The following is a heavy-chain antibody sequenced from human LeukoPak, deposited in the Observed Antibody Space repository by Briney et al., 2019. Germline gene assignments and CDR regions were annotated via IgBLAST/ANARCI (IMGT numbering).Heavy chain of an antibody. D-gene: IGHD3-16*01. V-gene: IGHV1-18*01. CDR2: ISAHNGNT. J-gene: IGHJ4*02. CDR3: ASVAGGTSDYYFDY. CDR1: GYTFTSYG. Sequence: ASVKVSCKASGYTFTSYGISWVRQAPGQGLEWMGWISAHNGNTNYAQKLQGRVTMTTDTSTSTAYMELRSLRSDDTAVYYCASVAGGTSDYYFDYWGQGTLVTVSS.